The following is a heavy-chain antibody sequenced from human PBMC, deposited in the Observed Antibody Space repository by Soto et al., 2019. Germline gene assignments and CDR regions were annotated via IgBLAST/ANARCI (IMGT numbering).Heavy chain of an antibody. CDR1: GGSISSYY. D-gene: IGHD6-19*01. J-gene: IGHJ4*02. CDR3: AREAGRQIDY. CDR2: IYYSGST. V-gene: IGHV4-59*01. Sequence: PSETLSLTCTVSGGSISSYYWSWIRQPPGKGLEWIGYIYYSGSTNYNPSLKSRVTISVDTSKNQFSLKLSSVTAADTAVYYCAREAGRQIDYWGQGTLVTVSS.